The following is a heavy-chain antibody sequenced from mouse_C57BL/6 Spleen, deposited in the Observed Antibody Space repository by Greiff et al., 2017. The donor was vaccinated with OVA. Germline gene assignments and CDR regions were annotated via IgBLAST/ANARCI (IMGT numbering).Heavy chain of an antibody. CDR3: ALLYYGSSYGYAMDY. D-gene: IGHD1-1*01. Sequence: VKLQQSGPGLVQPSQSLSITCTVSGFSLTSYGVHWVRQSPGKGLEWLGVIWRGGSTDYNAAFMSRLSITKDNSKSQVFFKMNSLQADDTAIYYCALLYYGSSYGYAMDYWGQGTSVTVSS. CDR2: IWRGGST. J-gene: IGHJ4*01. CDR1: GFSLTSYG. V-gene: IGHV2-5*01.